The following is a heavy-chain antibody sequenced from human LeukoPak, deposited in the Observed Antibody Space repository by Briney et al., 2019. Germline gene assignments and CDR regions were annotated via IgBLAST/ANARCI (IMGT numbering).Heavy chain of an antibody. CDR3: AGRGSGSYFDY. J-gene: IGHJ4*02. V-gene: IGHV3-23*01. Sequence: GGSLRLSCAASGFTFSSYAMSWVRQAPGKGLEWVSAISGSGGSTYYADSVKGRFTISRDNSKNTLYLQMHSLRAEDTAVYYCAGRGSGSYFDYWGQGTLVTVSS. D-gene: IGHD3-10*01. CDR1: GFTFSSYA. CDR2: ISGSGGST.